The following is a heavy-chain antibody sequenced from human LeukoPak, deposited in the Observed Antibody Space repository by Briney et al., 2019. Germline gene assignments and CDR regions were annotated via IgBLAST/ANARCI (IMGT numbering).Heavy chain of an antibody. CDR1: GGSISGYY. V-gene: IGHV4-59*08. CDR3: VRGYSGYPYYLDY. CDR2: ISYSGST. Sequence: SETLSLTCTVSGGSISGYYWTWIRQPPGKGLEWIGYISYSGSTSSHPSLKSRVTISLDTSKNQFSLKLTSVTAADTAVYYCVRGYSGYPYYLDYWGQGPLVTVSS. D-gene: IGHD5-12*01. J-gene: IGHJ4*02.